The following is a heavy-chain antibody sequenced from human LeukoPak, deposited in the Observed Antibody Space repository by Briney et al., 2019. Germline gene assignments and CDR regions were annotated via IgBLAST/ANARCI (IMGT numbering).Heavy chain of an antibody. Sequence: SVKVSCKASGGTFSSYAISWVRQAPGQGLEWMGRIIPILGIANYAQKFQGRVTITADKSTSTAYMELSSLRSEDTAVYYCARRLAVAGTEDYWGQGTLVTVSS. V-gene: IGHV1-69*04. CDR2: IIPILGIA. CDR3: ARRLAVAGTEDY. D-gene: IGHD6-19*01. CDR1: GGTFSSYA. J-gene: IGHJ4*02.